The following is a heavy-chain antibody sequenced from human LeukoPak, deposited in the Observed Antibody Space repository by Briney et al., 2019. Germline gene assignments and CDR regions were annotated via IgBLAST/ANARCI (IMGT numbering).Heavy chain of an antibody. Sequence: GVSLRLSCATSGFTFSSYGFHWVRQAPIKGPEWVAVIWYDGSKKYYADSVKGRFTISRDDSKNTVYLQMDSLRAEDTAMYYCARDRGDYSDYSDFFDAWGQGTLVTFSS. CDR3: ARDRGDYSDYSDFFDA. V-gene: IGHV3-33*01. CDR2: IWYDGSKK. J-gene: IGHJ4*02. D-gene: IGHD4-11*01. CDR1: GFTFSSYG.